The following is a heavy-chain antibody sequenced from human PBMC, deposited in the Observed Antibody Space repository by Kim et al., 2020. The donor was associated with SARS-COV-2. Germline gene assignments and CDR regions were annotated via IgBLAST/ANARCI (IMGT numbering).Heavy chain of an antibody. CDR2: INWNGGST. D-gene: IGHD3-16*02. CDR1: GFTFDDYG. J-gene: IGHJ3*02. CDR3: ARDLRYYDYVWGSYRFDAFDI. Sequence: GGSLRLSCAASGFTFDDYGMSWVRQAPGKGLEWVSGINWNGGSTGYADSVKGRFTISRDNAKNSLYLQMNSLRAEDTALYHCARDLRYYDYVWGSYRFDAFDIWGQGTMVTVSS. V-gene: IGHV3-20*01.